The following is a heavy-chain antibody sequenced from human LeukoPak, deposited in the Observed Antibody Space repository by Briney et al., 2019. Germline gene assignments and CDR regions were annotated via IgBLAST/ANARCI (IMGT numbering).Heavy chain of an antibody. Sequence: GGSLRLSCAASGFTVNYMTWVRQAPGKGLEWVSVIYNGGTTYYADSVKGRFTISRDNSENTLYLQMNSLRAEDTAVYYCARGTSEAFRSLDSWGQGTLATVSS. CDR3: ARGTSEAFRSLDS. CDR2: IYNGGTT. CDR1: GFTVNY. D-gene: IGHD1-14*01. J-gene: IGHJ4*02. V-gene: IGHV3-66*01.